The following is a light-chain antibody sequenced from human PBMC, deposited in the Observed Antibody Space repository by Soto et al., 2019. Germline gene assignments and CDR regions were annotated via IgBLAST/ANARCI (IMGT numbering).Light chain of an antibody. Sequence: EIVMTQSPATLSVSPGERVTLSCRASQSVSSNLAWYQYIPGQPPRILIYAASTRATDIPARFSGSGSGTEFTLTISSPQSEDFAVYYGQQYNNWPPWTFGQGTKVEIK. V-gene: IGKV3-15*01. CDR1: QSVSSN. CDR3: QQYNNWPPWT. CDR2: AAS. J-gene: IGKJ1*01.